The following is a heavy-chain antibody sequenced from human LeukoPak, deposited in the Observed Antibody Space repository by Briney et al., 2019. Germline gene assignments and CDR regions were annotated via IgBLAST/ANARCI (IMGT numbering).Heavy chain of an antibody. V-gene: IGHV4-59*01. J-gene: IGHJ6*03. CDR2: IYYIGST. D-gene: IGHD3-22*01. CDR3: ERSSEGRYYYDSSGFRYYYYYMDV. CDR1: GGSISSYY. Sequence: PSETLSLTCTVSGGSISSYYWSWIRQPPGKGLEWIGYIYYIGSTYYNPSPRSRVTISVDTSKNQFSLKMSSVTAADTAVYYCERSSEGRYYYDSSGFRYYYYYMDVWGKGTTVTISS.